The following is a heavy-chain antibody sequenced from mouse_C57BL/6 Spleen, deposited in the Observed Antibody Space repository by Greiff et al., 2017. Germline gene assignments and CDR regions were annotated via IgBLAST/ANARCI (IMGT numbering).Heavy chain of an antibody. V-gene: IGHV1-81*01. CDR3: ARDYDRYFDV. CDR1: GYTFTSYG. Sequence: VQLQQSGAELARPGASVKLSCKASGYTFTSYGLSWVKQRPGQGLEWIGEIYPRSGNTYYNEKFKGKATLTADKSSSTAYMKLRSLTSEDSAVYFCARDYDRYFDVWGTGTTVTVSS. J-gene: IGHJ1*03. D-gene: IGHD2-4*01. CDR2: IYPRSGNT.